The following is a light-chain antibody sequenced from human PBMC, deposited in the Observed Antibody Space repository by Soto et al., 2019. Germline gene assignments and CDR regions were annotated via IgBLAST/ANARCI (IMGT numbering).Light chain of an antibody. CDR2: MVS. CDR3: QQYKSYPWT. V-gene: IGKV1-5*03. Sequence: DIQMTQSPPTLSASVGDRVTITCRASQTLSDYLAWYQQKPGKAPKFLIYMVSTLESGVPSRFSGAGSGTEFSLTISSLQPDDFATYYCQQYKSYPWTFGQGTKVEIK. CDR1: QTLSDY. J-gene: IGKJ1*01.